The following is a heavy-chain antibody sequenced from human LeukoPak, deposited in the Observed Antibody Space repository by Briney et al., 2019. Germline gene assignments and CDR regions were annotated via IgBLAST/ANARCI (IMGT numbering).Heavy chain of an antibody. V-gene: IGHV2-5*02. CDR2: IYWDDDK. J-gene: IGHJ4*02. D-gene: IGHD3-9*01. CDR1: GFSLSTSGVG. CDR3: QKTAYEILTGYSAFDY. Sequence: ESGPTLVTPTQTLTLTCTFSGFSLSTSGVGVGCIRQPTGKALEWLALIYWDDDKRYSPSLKSRLTITKDTSKNQVVLTMTNMDPVDTVFFFKQKTAYEILTGYSAFDYWGQGTLVTVSS.